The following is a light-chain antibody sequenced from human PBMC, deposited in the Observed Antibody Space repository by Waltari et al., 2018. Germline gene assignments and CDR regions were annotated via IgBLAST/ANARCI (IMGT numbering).Light chain of an antibody. V-gene: IGLV2-11*01. CDR3: CSYAGSIWV. CDR1: SSDGGGYDF. CDR2: DVT. Sequence: QSALPQPRSVSGSPGQSVTTAATGTSSDGGGYDFVSWYQQHPGKAPKLMIYDVTKRPSGVPDRFSGSKSGNTASLTISGLQAEDEADYYCCSYAGSIWVFGGGTKMTVL. J-gene: IGLJ3*02.